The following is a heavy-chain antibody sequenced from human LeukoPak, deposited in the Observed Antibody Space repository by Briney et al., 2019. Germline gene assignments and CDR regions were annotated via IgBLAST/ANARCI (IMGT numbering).Heavy chain of an antibody. CDR3: ARVGAPPSNYRYYYYYMGV. D-gene: IGHD4-11*01. Sequence: PSETLSLTCTVSGGSISSYYWSWIRQPPGKGLEWIGYIYYSGSTNYNPSLKSRVTISVDTSKNQFSLKLSSVTAADTAVYYCARVGAPPSNYRYYYYYMGVWGKGTTVTVSS. CDR1: GGSISSYY. J-gene: IGHJ6*03. CDR2: IYYSGST. V-gene: IGHV4-59*01.